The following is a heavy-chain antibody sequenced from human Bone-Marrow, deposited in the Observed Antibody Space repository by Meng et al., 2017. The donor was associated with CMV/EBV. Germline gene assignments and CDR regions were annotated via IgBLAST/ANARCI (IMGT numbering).Heavy chain of an antibody. V-gene: IGHV3-74*01. J-gene: IGHJ6*02. CDR3: ASWGSITIFGVANPYYYGMDV. CDR2: INSDGSST. CDR1: GFTFSSYW. D-gene: IGHD3-3*01. Sequence: GGSLRLSCAASGFTFSSYWMHWVRQAPGKGLVWVSRINSDGSSTSYADSVKGRFTISRDNAKNTLYLQMNSLRAEDTAVYYCASWGSITIFGVANPYYYGMDVWGQGTTVTVS.